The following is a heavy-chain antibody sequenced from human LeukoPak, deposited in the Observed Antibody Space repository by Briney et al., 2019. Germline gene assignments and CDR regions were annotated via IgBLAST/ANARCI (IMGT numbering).Heavy chain of an antibody. J-gene: IGHJ4*02. CDR2: IYYSGST. D-gene: IGHD3-22*01. CDR3: ARGGMIVVQ. V-gene: IGHV4-39*07. Sequence: PSETLSLTCTVSGGSISSSSYYWGWIRQPPGKGLEWIGSIYYSGSTYYNPSLKSRVTISVDTSKNQFSLKLSSVTAADTAVYYCARGGMIVVQRGQGTLVTVSS. CDR1: GGSISSSSYY.